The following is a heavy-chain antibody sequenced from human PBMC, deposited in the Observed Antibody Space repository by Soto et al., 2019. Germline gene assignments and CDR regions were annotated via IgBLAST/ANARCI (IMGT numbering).Heavy chain of an antibody. Sequence: QAGGSLRLSCAASGFTFSSYGMHWVRQAPGKGLEWVAVISYDGSNKYYADSVKGRFTISRDNSKNTLYQQMNSLRAEDTSVYYCAKGGSSSWPDAFDIWGQGTMVTVSS. CDR2: ISYDGSNK. CDR3: AKGGSSSWPDAFDI. D-gene: IGHD6-13*01. CDR1: GFTFSSYG. V-gene: IGHV3-30*18. J-gene: IGHJ3*02.